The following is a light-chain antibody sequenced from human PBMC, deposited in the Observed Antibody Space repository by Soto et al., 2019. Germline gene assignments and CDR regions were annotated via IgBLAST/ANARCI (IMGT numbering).Light chain of an antibody. V-gene: IGKV1-33*01. J-gene: IGKJ3*01. CDR1: QDIADC. CDR3: QQFDSLFS. Sequence: DIQMTQSPSSLSASVGDRVTITCQASQDIADCLNWYQQRPGRAPKLLIYDTSTLETGVPSRVSGKRSGRQFTLTISSLQPEDVATYYCQQFDSLFSFGPGTTVEI. CDR2: DTS.